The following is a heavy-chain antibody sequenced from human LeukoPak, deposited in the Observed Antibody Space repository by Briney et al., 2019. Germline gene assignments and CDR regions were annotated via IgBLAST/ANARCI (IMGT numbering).Heavy chain of an antibody. D-gene: IGHD3-10*01. V-gene: IGHV1-8*01. CDR1: VYTFTIYD. CDR3: ARGGVWFGELLYDY. J-gene: IGHJ4*02. Sequence: EASVNVSCEASVYTFTIYDMNGGPDATGQGLECRGCMNPNSGNTGYAQKFQGRVNITRNTSISTAYMELSSLRCEDTAVYYCARGGVWFGELLYDYWGQGTLVTVSS. CDR2: MNPNSGNT.